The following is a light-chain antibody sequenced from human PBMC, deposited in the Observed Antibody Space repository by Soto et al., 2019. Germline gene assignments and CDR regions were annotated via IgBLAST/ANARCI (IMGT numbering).Light chain of an antibody. CDR2: DAS. CDR3: RQYDRH. V-gene: IGKV1-5*01. Sequence: DIRLTQSPSTVSASVGDRATITCRASQSINTWLAWYQQKPGKAPRVLIYDASSLLSGVPSRFSGSGSGTEFTRTISSVEPADFASYYCRQYDRHFGQGTKLEIK. J-gene: IGKJ2*01. CDR1: QSINTW.